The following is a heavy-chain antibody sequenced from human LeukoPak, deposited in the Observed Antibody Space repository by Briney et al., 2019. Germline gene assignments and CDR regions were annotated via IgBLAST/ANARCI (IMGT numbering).Heavy chain of an antibody. D-gene: IGHD2-15*01. CDR1: GFTVSSNY. CDR3: ARELGYCSGASCYFKYYGMDV. Sequence: PAGSLRLSCAVSGFTVSSNYMSWVRQAPGKGLEWVSVIYSGGSTYYADSVKGRFTISRDNSKNTLYLQMNSLRAEDTAVYYCARELGYCSGASCYFKYYGMDVWGQGTTVTVFS. V-gene: IGHV3-53*01. CDR2: IYSGGST. J-gene: IGHJ6*02.